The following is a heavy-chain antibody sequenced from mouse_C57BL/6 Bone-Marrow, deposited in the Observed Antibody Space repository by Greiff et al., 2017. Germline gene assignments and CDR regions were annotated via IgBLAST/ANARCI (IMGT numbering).Heavy chain of an antibody. D-gene: IGHD1-1*01. J-gene: IGHJ1*03. Sequence: QVQLKQSGAELVRPGASVTLSCKASGYTFTDYEMHWVKQTPVHGLEWIGAIDPETGGTAYNQKFTGKARLTADKSSSTAYMELRSLTSEDSAVYFCARIEFDGSSGDWYFDVWGTGTTVTVSS. V-gene: IGHV1-15*01. CDR1: GYTFTDYE. CDR2: IDPETGGT. CDR3: ARIEFDGSSGDWYFDV.